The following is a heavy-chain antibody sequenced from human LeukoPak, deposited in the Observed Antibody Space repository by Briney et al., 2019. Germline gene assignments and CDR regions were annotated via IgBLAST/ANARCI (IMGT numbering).Heavy chain of an antibody. D-gene: IGHD3-3*01. CDR2: INPNSGGT. CDR1: GYTFTGYY. J-gene: IGHJ3*02. Sequence: GASVKVSCKASGYTFTGYYMHWVRQAPGQGLEWMGWINPNSGGTNYAQKFQGRVTMTRDTSISTAYMELSRLRSDATAVYYCARDHSDFWSGRGGAFDIWGQGTMVTVSS. V-gene: IGHV1-2*02. CDR3: ARDHSDFWSGRGGAFDI.